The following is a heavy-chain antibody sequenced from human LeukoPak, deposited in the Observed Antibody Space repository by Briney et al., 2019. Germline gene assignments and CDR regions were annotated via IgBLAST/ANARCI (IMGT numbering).Heavy chain of an antibody. CDR1: GYTSTSYW. J-gene: IGHJ3*02. CDR2: IYPGDSDT. V-gene: IGHV5-51*01. CDR3: VRQSGSSTSTWDDAFDI. Sequence: PGESLKISCKGSGYTSTSYWIGWVRQMPGKGLEWMGIIYPGDSDTRYSPSFQGQVTVSADKSISTAYLQWSGLKASDTAMYYCVRQSGSSTSTWDDAFDIWGQGTMVTVSS. D-gene: IGHD2-2*01.